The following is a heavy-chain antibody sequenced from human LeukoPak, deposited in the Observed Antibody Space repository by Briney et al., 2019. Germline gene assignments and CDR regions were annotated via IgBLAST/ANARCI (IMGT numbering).Heavy chain of an antibody. CDR2: INPNSGDT. J-gene: IGHJ4*02. D-gene: IGHD6-13*01. V-gene: IGHV1-2*02. CDR3: ARGRKMAAAGTESPALFDY. Sequence: GASVKVSCKASGYTFTAYYMHWVRQAPGQGLEWMGWINPNSGDTSYEQKFQGRVTMTRDTSISTAYMELNSLTSDDTVAYYCARGRKMAAAGTESPALFDYWGQGTLVAVSS. CDR1: GYTFTAYY.